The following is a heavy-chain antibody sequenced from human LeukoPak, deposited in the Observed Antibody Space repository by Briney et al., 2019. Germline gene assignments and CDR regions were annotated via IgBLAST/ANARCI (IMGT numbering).Heavy chain of an antibody. D-gene: IGHD1-26*01. CDR2: INPNSGGT. V-gene: IGHV1-2*02. J-gene: IGHJ3*02. Sequence: ASVKVSCKASGYTFTGYYMHWVRQAPGQGLEWMGCINPNSGGTNYAQKFQGRVTMTRDTSITTAYMELSSLRSDDTAVYYCASSSWELLLFAFDIWGQGTMVTVSS. CDR3: ASSSWELLLFAFDI. CDR1: GYTFTGYY.